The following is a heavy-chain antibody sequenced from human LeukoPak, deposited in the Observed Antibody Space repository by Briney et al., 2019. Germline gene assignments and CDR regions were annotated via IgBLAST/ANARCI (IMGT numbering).Heavy chain of an antibody. D-gene: IGHD6-19*01. J-gene: IGHJ5*02. CDR2: IYYSGST. CDR1: GGSISSGDYY. CDR3: ARGPPVAVAATRCWFDP. V-gene: IGHV4-30-4*01. Sequence: SQTLSLTCTVSGGSISSGDYYWSWIRQPPGKGLEWIGSIYYSGSTYYNPSLKSRVTISVDTSKNQFSLKLSSVTAADTAVYYCARGPPVAVAATRCWFDPWGQGTLVTVSS.